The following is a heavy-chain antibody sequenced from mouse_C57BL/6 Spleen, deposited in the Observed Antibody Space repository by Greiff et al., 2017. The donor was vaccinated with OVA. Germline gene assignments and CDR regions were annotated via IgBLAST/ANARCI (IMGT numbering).Heavy chain of an antibody. J-gene: IGHJ4*01. D-gene: IGHD2-4*01. Sequence: VQLQQPGAELVKPGASVKFSCKASGYTFTSYWMPWVKQRPGQGLEWVGMIHPNSGSINYTEKFKSQATLSVYKSSSTPYMHLSSLTSEDSAVYICGYYDYDVSDAIYDWGKGPSVTVAT. CDR2: IHPNSGSI. V-gene: IGHV1-64*01. CDR3: GYYDYDVSDAIYD. CDR1: GYTFTSYW.